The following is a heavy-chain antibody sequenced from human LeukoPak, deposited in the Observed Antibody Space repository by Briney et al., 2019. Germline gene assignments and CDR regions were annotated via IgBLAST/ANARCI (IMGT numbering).Heavy chain of an antibody. D-gene: IGHD1-26*01. CDR3: ASGIVEAWYYFDY. CDR1: GYTFTSYD. CDR2: MNPNSGNT. V-gene: IGHV1-8*01. J-gene: IGHJ4*02. Sequence: ASVKVSCKASGYTFTSYDINWVRQATGQGLEWMGWMNPNSGNTGYAQKFQGRVTMTRNTSISTAYMELSSLRSEDTAVYYCASGIVEAWYYFDYWGQGTLVTVSS.